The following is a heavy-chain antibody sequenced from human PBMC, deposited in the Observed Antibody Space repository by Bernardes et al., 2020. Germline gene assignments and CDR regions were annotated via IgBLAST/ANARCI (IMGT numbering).Heavy chain of an antibody. Sequence: ASVKVSCKASGYTYTTYGIAWVRQAPGHGLEWLGWISGYNGNTNYARHLQDRISMTKDLSTNTAFMELRRLRSDDTAIYYCARVEGFCSGGTCFSLFYFDHWGQGTLVSVSS. V-gene: IGHV1-18*04. J-gene: IGHJ4*02. CDR2: ISGYNGNT. CDR3: ARVEGFCSGGTCFSLFYFDH. CDR1: GYTYTTYG. D-gene: IGHD2-15*01.